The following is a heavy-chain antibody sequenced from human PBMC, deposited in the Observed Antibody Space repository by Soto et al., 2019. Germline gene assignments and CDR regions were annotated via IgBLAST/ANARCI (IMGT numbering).Heavy chain of an antibody. D-gene: IGHD2-15*01. CDR2: IYYSGST. CDR1: GGSVSSGSYY. Sequence: SSETLSLTCTVSGGSVSSGSYYWSWIRQPPGKGLEWIGYIYYSGSTNYNPSLKSRVTISVDTSKNQFSLKLSSVTAADTAVYYCAIGEGAAEGMDVWGQGTTVTVSS. CDR3: AIGEGAAEGMDV. V-gene: IGHV4-61*01. J-gene: IGHJ6*02.